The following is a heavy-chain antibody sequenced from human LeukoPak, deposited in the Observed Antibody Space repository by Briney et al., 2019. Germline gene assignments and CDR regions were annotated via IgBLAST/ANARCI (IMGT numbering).Heavy chain of an antibody. CDR1: GFTFSSYW. Sequence: PGGSLRLSCAASGFTFSSYWMHWVRQAPGKGLVWVSRINSDGSSTSYADSVKGRFTISRDNAKNTLYLQMNSLRAKDTAVYYCASTTMVRAFYYMDVWGKGTTVTISS. J-gene: IGHJ6*03. V-gene: IGHV3-74*01. CDR3: ASTTMVRAFYYMDV. D-gene: IGHD3-10*01. CDR2: INSDGSST.